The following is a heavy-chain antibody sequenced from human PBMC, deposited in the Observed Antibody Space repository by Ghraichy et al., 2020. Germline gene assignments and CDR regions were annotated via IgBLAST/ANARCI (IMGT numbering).Heavy chain of an antibody. D-gene: IGHD1-1*01. J-gene: IGHJ6*02. CDR1: GGSISSYY. V-gene: IGHV4-59*01. CDR3: ARDLGRDWNDDYYYYGMDV. Sequence: SETLSLTCTVSGGSISSYYWSWIRQPPGKGLEWIGYIYYSGSTNYNPSLKSRVTISVDTSKNQFSLKLSSVTAADTAVYYCARDLGRDWNDDYYYYGMDVWGQGTTVTVSS. CDR2: IYYSGST.